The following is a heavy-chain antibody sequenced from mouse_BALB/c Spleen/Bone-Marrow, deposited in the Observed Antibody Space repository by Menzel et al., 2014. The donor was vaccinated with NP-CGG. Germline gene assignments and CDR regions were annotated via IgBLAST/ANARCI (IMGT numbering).Heavy chain of an antibody. CDR2: IDPANGNT. CDR1: GFNIKDTH. Sequence: EVQLQQSGTELVKPGASVKLSCTASGFNIKDTHMHWVKQRPEQGLEWIGRIDPANGNTRYDPKFQGKATITADTSSNTAYLQLTSLTSEDTAVYYCARAYYYGSSYYVMDYWGQGTSVTVSS. CDR3: ARAYYYGSSYYVMDY. D-gene: IGHD1-1*01. J-gene: IGHJ4*01. V-gene: IGHV14-3*02.